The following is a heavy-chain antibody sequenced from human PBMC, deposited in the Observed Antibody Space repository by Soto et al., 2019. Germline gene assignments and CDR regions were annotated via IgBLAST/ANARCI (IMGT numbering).Heavy chain of an antibody. CDR2: IWYDGSNK. V-gene: IGHV3-33*01. CDR1: GFTFSSYG. Sequence: ESGGGVVQPGRSLRLSCAASGFTFSSYGMHWVRQAPGKGLEWVADIWYDGSNKYYADSVKGRFTISRDNSKNTLYLQMNSLRAEDTAVYYCARGARGNPGWYFDLWGRGTLVTVSS. J-gene: IGHJ2*01. CDR3: ARGARGNPGWYFDL. D-gene: IGHD1-1*01.